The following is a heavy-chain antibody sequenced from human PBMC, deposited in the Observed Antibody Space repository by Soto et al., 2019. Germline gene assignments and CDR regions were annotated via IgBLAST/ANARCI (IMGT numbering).Heavy chain of an antibody. J-gene: IGHJ4*02. D-gene: IGHD4-17*01. CDR2: IYYSGST. V-gene: IGHV4-59*01. Sequence: SKTLSLTCTVSGGSISSYYWSWIRQPPGKGLEWIGYIYYSGSTNYNPSLKSRVTISVDTSKNQFSLKLSSVTAADTAVYYCATYGDYLDYWGQGTLVTVSS. CDR3: ATYGDYLDY. CDR1: GGSISSYY.